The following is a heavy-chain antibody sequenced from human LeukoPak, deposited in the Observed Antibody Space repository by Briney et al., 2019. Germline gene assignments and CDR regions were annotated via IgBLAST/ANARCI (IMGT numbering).Heavy chain of an antibody. Sequence: SETLSLTCTVSGGSIGTYYWSWIRQPPGKGLVWIGYIYYSGSTNYNPSLKSRVIILVDTSKNQFSLRLSSVTAADTAVYYCARGIYSSGYYYYFDYWGQGTLVTVSS. D-gene: IGHD3-22*01. V-gene: IGHV4-59*01. CDR2: IYYSGST. CDR3: ARGIYSSGYYYYFDY. CDR1: GGSIGTYY. J-gene: IGHJ4*02.